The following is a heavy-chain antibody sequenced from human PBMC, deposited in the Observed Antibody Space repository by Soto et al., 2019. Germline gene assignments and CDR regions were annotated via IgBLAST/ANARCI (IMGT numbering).Heavy chain of an antibody. D-gene: IGHD6-13*01. CDR3: ARPVGSSGSFDP. CDR2: IHHGGNT. V-gene: IGHV4-4*02. CDR1: GGSISSTNW. Sequence: KTSETLSLTCAVSGGSISSTNWWSWVRQPPGKGLEWIGEIHHGGNTNYNPSLKSRVTISVDKSKNQFSLKLNSVTAADTAVYYCARPVGSSGSFDPWGQGTLVSVSS. J-gene: IGHJ5*02.